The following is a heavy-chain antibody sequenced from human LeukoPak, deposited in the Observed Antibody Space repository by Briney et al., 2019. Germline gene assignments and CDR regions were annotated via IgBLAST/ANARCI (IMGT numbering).Heavy chain of an antibody. CDR1: GYSFTTYW. Sequence: GESLKISCKGSGYSFTTYWIAWVRQMPGKGLEWMGIIYPGDSDTRYSPSFQGQVTISADKSISTAFLQWSSLKASDTAMYYCARQQVAYCYYYGMDVWGKGTTVTVSS. CDR3: ARQQVAYCYYYGMDV. V-gene: IGHV5-51*01. D-gene: IGHD2-15*01. CDR2: IYPGDSDT. J-gene: IGHJ6*04.